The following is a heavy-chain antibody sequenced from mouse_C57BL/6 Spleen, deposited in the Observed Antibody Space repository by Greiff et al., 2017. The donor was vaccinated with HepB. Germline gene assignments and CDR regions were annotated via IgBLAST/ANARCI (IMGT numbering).Heavy chain of an antibody. CDR2: IDPETGGT. V-gene: IGHV1-15*01. CDR3: VYDYGHYAMDY. CDR1: GYTFTDYE. Sequence: QVQLKQSGAELVRPGASVTLSCKASGYTFTDYEMHWVKQTPVHGLEWIGAIDPETGGTAYNQKFKGKAILTADKSSSTAYMELRSLTSEDSAVYYCVYDYGHYAMDYWGQGTSVTVSS. J-gene: IGHJ4*01. D-gene: IGHD2-4*01.